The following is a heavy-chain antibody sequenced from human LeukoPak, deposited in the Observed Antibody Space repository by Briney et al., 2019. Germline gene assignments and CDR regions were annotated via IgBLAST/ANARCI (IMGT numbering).Heavy chain of an antibody. CDR3: ARGRAFVWFGEFYYYYGMDV. D-gene: IGHD3-10*01. CDR1: GGSFSAYY. Sequence: PETLSLTCAVYGGSFSAYYWNWFRQPPGKGLEWIGEINHSGTTNYNPSLKSRVTISVDTSKTQFSLSLSSVTAADTAVYYCARGRAFVWFGEFYYYYGMDVWGQGTTVTVSS. CDR2: INHSGTT. V-gene: IGHV4-34*01. J-gene: IGHJ6*02.